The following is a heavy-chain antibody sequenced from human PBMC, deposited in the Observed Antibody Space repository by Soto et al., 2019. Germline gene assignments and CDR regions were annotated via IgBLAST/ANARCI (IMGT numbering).Heavy chain of an antibody. CDR2: ISSGGRTT. V-gene: IGHV3-48*03. J-gene: IGHJ6*01. Sequence: GGSLRLSCAASGFTLSSYEMNWVRQAPGRGLEWVSYISSGGRTTYYTDSVKGRFTISRDNAKNSLYLQMYGLRADDTAVYFCARGMMQVNPAYYFYSMDVWGRGTTVTVSS. CDR1: GFTLSSYE. CDR3: ARGMMQVNPAYYFYSMDV. D-gene: IGHD2-21*01.